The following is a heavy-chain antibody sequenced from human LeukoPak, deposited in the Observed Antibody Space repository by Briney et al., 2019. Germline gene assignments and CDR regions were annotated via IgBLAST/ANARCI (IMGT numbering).Heavy chain of an antibody. CDR1: GGSFSGYY. Sequence: SETLSLTCAVYGGSFSGYYWSWLRQPPGKGLEWIGEINHSGSTNYNPSLKSRVTISVDTSKNQFSLKLSSVTAADTAVYYCARESPHCSSTSCYAGVFDYWGQGTLVTVSS. J-gene: IGHJ4*02. CDR2: INHSGST. D-gene: IGHD2-2*01. V-gene: IGHV4-34*01. CDR3: ARESPHCSSTSCYAGVFDY.